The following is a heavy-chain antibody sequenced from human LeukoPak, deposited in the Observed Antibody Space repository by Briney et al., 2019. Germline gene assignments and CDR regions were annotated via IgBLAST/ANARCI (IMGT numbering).Heavy chain of an antibody. CDR2: ISYDGSNK. Sequence: PGRSLRLSCAASGFTFSGYGMHWVRQAPGKGLEWVAVISYDGSNKYYADSVKGRFTISRDNSKDTLYLQMNSLRAEDTAVYYCAKEAVVVAATGRGMDVWGQGTTVTVSS. D-gene: IGHD2-15*01. V-gene: IGHV3-30*18. CDR3: AKEAVVVAATGRGMDV. J-gene: IGHJ6*02. CDR1: GFTFSGYG.